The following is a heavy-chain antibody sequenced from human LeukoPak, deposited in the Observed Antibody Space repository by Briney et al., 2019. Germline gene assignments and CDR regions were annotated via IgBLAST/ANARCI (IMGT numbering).Heavy chain of an antibody. Sequence: SETLSLTCAVSGGSISSSNWWSWVRQPPGKGLEWIGSIYYSGSTYYNPSLKSRVTISVDTSKNQFSLKLSSVTAADTAVYYCARDVRIAAAGPDYFDYWGQGTLVTVSS. CDR3: ARDVRIAAAGPDYFDY. V-gene: IGHV4-4*02. CDR1: GGSISSSNW. J-gene: IGHJ4*02. D-gene: IGHD6-13*01. CDR2: IYYSGST.